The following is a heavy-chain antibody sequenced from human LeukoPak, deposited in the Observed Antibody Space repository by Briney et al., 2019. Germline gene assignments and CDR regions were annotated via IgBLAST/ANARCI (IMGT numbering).Heavy chain of an antibody. Sequence: GGSLRLSCAASGFTFSSYAMSWVRQAPGKGLEWVSAISGSGGSTYYADSVKGRFTISRDNSKNTLYLQMDSLRPEDTAVYYCAKGSYSSSWYNWFDPWGQGTLVIVSS. CDR2: ISGSGGST. V-gene: IGHV3-23*01. D-gene: IGHD6-13*01. CDR3: AKGSYSSSWYNWFDP. CDR1: GFTFSSYA. J-gene: IGHJ5*02.